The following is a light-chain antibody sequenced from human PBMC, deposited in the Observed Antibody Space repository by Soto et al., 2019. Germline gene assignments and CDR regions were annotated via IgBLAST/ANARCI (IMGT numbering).Light chain of an antibody. CDR2: RNT. CDR1: SSNIGSNF. Sequence: QSVLTQPPSASGTPGQRVTISCSGSSSNIGSNFVYWYQHLPGTAPKLLIYRNTQRPSGVPDRFSGSKSGTSASLAISGLRSDDEADYYCAAWDDSLSGRDVVFGGGTKVTVL. V-gene: IGLV1-47*01. CDR3: AAWDDSLSGRDVV. J-gene: IGLJ2*01.